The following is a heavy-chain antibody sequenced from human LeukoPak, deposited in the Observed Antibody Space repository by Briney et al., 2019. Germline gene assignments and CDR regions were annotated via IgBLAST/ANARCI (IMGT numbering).Heavy chain of an antibody. D-gene: IGHD4-17*01. CDR1: GFTFSSYS. Sequence: GGSLRLSCAASGFTFSSYSMNWVRQAPGKGLEWVSSISSSSSYIYYADSVKGRYTISRDNSKNTLYLQMNSLRAEDTAVYYCAKEVTTVSYWGQGTLVTVSS. J-gene: IGHJ4*02. V-gene: IGHV3-21*04. CDR3: AKEVTTVSY. CDR2: ISSSSSYI.